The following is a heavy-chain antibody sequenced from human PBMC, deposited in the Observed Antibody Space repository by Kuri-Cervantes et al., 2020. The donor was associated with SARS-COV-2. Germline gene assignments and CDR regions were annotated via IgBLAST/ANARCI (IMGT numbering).Heavy chain of an antibody. J-gene: IGHJ6*02. CDR3: ARDPYSSSWYRYYYGMDV. V-gene: IGHV3-21*01. D-gene: IGHD6-13*01. Sequence: LSLTCAASGFTVSSNYMSWVRQAPGKGLEWVSSISSSTSYIYYAYSVKGRFTISRDNSKNSLYLQMNSLRAEDTAVYYCARDPYSSSWYRYYYGMDVWGQGTTVTVSS. CDR1: GFTVSSNY. CDR2: ISSSTSYI.